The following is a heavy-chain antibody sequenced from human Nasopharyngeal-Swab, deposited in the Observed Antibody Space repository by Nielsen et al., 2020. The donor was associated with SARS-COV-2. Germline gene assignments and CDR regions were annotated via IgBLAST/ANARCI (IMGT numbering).Heavy chain of an antibody. J-gene: IGHJ6*03. V-gene: IGHV4-34*01. CDR3: ARGRHIVATILRYYYYMDV. D-gene: IGHD5-12*01. Sequence: GQAPGKGLEWIGEINHSGSTNYNPSLKSRVTISVDTSKNQFSLKLSSVTAADTAVYYCARGRHIVATILRYYYYMDVWGKGTTVTVSS. CDR2: INHSGST.